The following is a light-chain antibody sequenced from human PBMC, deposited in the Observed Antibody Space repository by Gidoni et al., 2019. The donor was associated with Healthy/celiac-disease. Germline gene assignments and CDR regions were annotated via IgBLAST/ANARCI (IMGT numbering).Light chain of an antibody. CDR2: WAS. J-gene: IGKJ5*01. CDR3: QQDYSTLF. V-gene: IGKV4-1*01. Sequence: DIVMTQSPDSLAVSLGERATINCKSSQSVLYSSNNKNYLAWYQQKPGQPPKLLIYWASTRESGVPDRFSGSGSGTDFTLTISSLQAEDVAVYYCQQDYSTLFFGQXTRLEIK. CDR1: QSVLYSSNNKNY.